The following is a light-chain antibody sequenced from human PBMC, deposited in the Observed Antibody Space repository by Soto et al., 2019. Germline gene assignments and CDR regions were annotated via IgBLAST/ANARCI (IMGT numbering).Light chain of an antibody. V-gene: IGKV3-11*01. CDR3: QQRSNWHPVIT. J-gene: IGKJ5*01. CDR2: DAS. CDR1: QSFSSY. Sequence: EIVLTQSPATLSLSPGERATLSCRASQSFSSYLAWYQQKPGQAPRLLIYDASKRATGIPARFSGRGSGTDFTLTISSLELEDFAVYYCQQRSNWHPVITFGQGTRLEIK.